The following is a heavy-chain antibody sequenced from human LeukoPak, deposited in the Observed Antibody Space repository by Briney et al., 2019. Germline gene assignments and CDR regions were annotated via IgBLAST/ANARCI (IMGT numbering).Heavy chain of an antibody. CDR1: GLTISSYS. D-gene: IGHD3-22*01. Sequence: GGSLRLSCAASGLTISSYSMNWVRQAPGKELEWVSSISSSSSYIYYADSVKGRFTISRDNAKNSLYLQMNSLRAEDTAVYYCARDPNYDINYWGQGTLVTVSS. CDR3: ARDPNYDINY. CDR2: ISSSSSYI. J-gene: IGHJ4*02. V-gene: IGHV3-21*01.